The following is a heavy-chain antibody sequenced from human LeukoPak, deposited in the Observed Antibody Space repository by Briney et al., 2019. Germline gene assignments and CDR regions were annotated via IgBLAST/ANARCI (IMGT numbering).Heavy chain of an antibody. CDR1: GGSISSIDW. V-gene: IGHV4-4*02. D-gene: IGHD3-16*01. CDR2: IYHNGNT. J-gene: IGHJ4*02. CDR3: ARHGASIHTDY. Sequence: SETLFLTCGVSGGSISSIDWWNWVRQPPGKGLEWIAEIYHNGNTNYNPSLKSRVTISMDKSTNQVSLRLSSLTAADTAMYYCARHGASIHTDYWGQGTLVTVSS.